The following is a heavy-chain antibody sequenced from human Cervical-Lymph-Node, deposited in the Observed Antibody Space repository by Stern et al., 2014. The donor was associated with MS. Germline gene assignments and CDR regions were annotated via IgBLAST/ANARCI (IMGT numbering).Heavy chain of an antibody. V-gene: IGHV4-61*02. CDR2: IHDSGST. D-gene: IGHD1-26*01. CDR1: GGSISSSGYY. J-gene: IGHJ5*02. Sequence: QVQLGQSGPGLVKPSQTLSLTCTVSGGSISSSGYYWSWIRQPADKGLEWIGRIHDSGSTYYNPSLKRRVTISMDTAKTQFSLKLPSVTAADTAVYYCATTRWDLFTWNWFDPWGQGTLVTVSS. CDR3: ATTRWDLFTWNWFDP.